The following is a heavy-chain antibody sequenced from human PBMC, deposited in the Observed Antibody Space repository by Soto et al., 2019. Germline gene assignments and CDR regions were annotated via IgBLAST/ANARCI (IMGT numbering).Heavy chain of an antibody. CDR1: GFTFGDYA. CDR3: TSYYGSGAIYYYYYGMDV. Sequence: GWSLRLSCTASGFTFGDYAMSWVRQAPGKGLEWVGFIRSKAYGGTTEYAASVKGRFTISRDDSKSIAYLQMNSLKTEDTAVYYCTSYYGSGAIYYYYYGMDVWGQGTTVTVSS. V-gene: IGHV3-49*04. J-gene: IGHJ6*02. D-gene: IGHD3-10*01. CDR2: IRSKAYGGTT.